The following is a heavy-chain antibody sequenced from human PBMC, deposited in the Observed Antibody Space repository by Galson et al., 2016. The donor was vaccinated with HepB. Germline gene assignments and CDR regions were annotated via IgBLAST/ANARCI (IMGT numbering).Heavy chain of an antibody. J-gene: IGHJ3*02. CDR1: GGSISSGDYY. D-gene: IGHD3-16*02. CDR2: IYYSGST. V-gene: IGHV4-30-4*01. CDR3: ARGGGYDYIWGGYRYLGAFDS. Sequence: TLSLTCTVSGGSISSGDYYWSWIRQPPGKGLEWIGYIYYSGSTYYNPSLKSRLTISVDTSKKQFSLKLSSVTAADTAVYYCARGGGYDYIWGGYRYLGAFDSWGQGTMVTVSS.